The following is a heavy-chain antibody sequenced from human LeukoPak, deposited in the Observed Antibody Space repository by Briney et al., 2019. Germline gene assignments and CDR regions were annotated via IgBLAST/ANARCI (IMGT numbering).Heavy chain of an antibody. Sequence: SETLSLTCTVSGGSISSYYWSWIRQPPGKGLEWIGYIYYSGSTNYNPSLKSRVTISVDTSKNQFSLKLSSVTAADTAVYYCTTETGGSCYLSWGQGTLVTVYS. CDR2: IYYSGST. D-gene: IGHD2-15*01. CDR1: GGSISSYY. J-gene: IGHJ5*02. V-gene: IGHV4-59*12. CDR3: TTETGGSCYLS.